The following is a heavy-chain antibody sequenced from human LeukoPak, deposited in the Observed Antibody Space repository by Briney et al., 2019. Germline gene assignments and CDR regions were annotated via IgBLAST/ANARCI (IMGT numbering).Heavy chain of an antibody. D-gene: IGHD6-19*01. Sequence: PGGSLRLSCAASGITFSNYAMSWVRQAPGEGLEWVSAISGSGESTYYADSVKGRFTISRDNSKNTLYVQLNSLRAEDTAVYYCAKTSLSLPSVAGMPSYFDFWGQGTLVTVSS. CDR2: ISGSGEST. V-gene: IGHV3-23*01. CDR1: GITFSNYA. J-gene: IGHJ4*02. CDR3: AKTSLSLPSVAGMPSYFDF.